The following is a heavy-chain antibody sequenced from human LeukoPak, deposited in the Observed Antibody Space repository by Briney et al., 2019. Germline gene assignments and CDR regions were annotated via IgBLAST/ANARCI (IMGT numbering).Heavy chain of an antibody. V-gene: IGHV3-11*01. Sequence: KAGGSLRLSCAASGFTFSDYYMSWIRQAPGKGLEWVSYTSRSGSIIYYADSVKGRFTISRDNAKNSLYLQMNSLRAEDTAVYYCARDRYDFWSGYYTDYYYYYGMDVWGQGTTVTVSS. CDR1: GFTFSDYY. CDR2: TSRSGSII. CDR3: ARDRYDFWSGYYTDYYYYYGMDV. D-gene: IGHD3-3*01. J-gene: IGHJ6*02.